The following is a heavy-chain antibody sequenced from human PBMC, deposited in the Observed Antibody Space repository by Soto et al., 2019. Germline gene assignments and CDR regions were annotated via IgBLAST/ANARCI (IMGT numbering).Heavy chain of an antibody. J-gene: IGHJ3*01. V-gene: IGHV3-21*02. CDR3: AREEGYCNGGPCYRGAFDF. Sequence: EVQLVESGGGLVKPGGSPRLSCAASGFTFSDYSMLWVRQAPGKGLEWLAFIGNSNNPTFYADSVRGRFTISRYNPKNSVYLQMNSMREEDTSVYFCAREEGYCNGGPCYRGAFDFWGQGTIVTVSS. CDR1: GFTFSDYS. D-gene: IGHD2-15*01. CDR2: IGNSNNPT.